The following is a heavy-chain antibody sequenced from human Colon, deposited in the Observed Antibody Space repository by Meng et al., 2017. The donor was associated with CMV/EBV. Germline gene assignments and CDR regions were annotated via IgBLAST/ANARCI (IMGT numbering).Heavy chain of an antibody. D-gene: IGHD3-22*01. CDR3: VRSGYYDDGSGNHRFDT. CDR2: IIPILGTT. CDR1: GGSFSKNS. V-gene: IGHV1-69*08. Sequence: SVKVSCKTSGGSFSKNSFHWVRQAPGQGREWLGRIIPILGTTDYPQKFQGRVTITADKSTTTIYMELDSLKSEDTATYYCVRSGYYDDGSGNHRFDTWGQGTRVTVSS. J-gene: IGHJ5*02.